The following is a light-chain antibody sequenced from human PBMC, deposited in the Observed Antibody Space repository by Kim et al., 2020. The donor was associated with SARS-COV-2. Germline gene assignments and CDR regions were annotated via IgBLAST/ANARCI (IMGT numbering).Light chain of an antibody. CDR3: QAWDSDTVI. J-gene: IGLJ2*01. CDR1: KWGGEC. V-gene: IGLV3-1*01. CDR2: QST. Sequence: PGQPGSISCFGNKWGGECVLWEQQGAGRAPVLVVDQSTKRASGIPGRFSGSNSGGTATLDISGTQAMDEGGYYCQAWDSDTVIFGGGTQLTVL.